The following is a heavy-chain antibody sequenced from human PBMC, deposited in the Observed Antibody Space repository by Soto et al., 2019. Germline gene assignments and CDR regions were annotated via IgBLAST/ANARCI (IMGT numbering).Heavy chain of an antibody. J-gene: IGHJ6*02. D-gene: IGHD6-6*01. CDR1: GGTFSSYA. CDR3: ARVDSSSAGPYYYGMDA. V-gene: IGHV1-69*13. Sequence: SVKVSCKASGGTFSSYAISWVRQAPGQGLEWMGGIIPIFGTANYAQKFQGRVTITADESTSTAYMELSSLRSEDTAVYYCARVDSSSAGPYYYGMDAWGQGTTVTVSS. CDR2: IIPIFGTA.